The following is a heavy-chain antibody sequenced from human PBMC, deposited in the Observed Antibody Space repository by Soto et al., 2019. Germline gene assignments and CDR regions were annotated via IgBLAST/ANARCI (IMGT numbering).Heavy chain of an antibody. V-gene: IGHV3-30-3*01. J-gene: IGHJ6*02. CDR1: GFTFSSYA. Sequence: PGGSLRLSCAASGFTFSSYAMHWVRQAPGKGLEWVAVISYDGSNKYYADSVKGRFTISRDNSKNTLYLQMNSLRAEDTAVYYCARPLDVGYCTNGVCYPLSGMDVWGQGTTVTVSS. CDR2: ISYDGSNK. D-gene: IGHD2-8*01. CDR3: ARPLDVGYCTNGVCYPLSGMDV.